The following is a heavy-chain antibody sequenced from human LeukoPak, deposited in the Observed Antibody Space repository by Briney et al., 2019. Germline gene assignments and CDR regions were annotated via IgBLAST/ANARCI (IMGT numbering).Heavy chain of an antibody. V-gene: IGHV3-53*01. J-gene: IGHJ4*02. CDR2: IYSGGST. CDR1: GFTVSSNY. D-gene: IGHD3-22*01. CDR3: ARGREVTYYYDSSGYYLYY. Sequence: GGSLRLSCAASGFTVSSNYMSWVRQAPGKGLEWVSVIYSGGSTYYADSVKGRFTISRDNSKNTLYLQMNSLRAEDTAVYYCARGREVTYYYDSSGYYLYYWGQGTLVTVSS.